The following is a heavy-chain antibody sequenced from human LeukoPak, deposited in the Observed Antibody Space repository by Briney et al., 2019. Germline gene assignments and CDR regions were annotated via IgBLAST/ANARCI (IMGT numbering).Heavy chain of an antibody. Sequence: ASVKVSCKASGYTFTSYYMHWVRQAPGRGLEWMGIINPSGGSTSYAQKFQGRVTMTRDTSTSTVYMELSSLRSEDTAVYYCARDKLPYYYDSSDTEYNWFDPWGQGTLVTVSS. CDR1: GYTFTSYY. CDR2: INPSGGST. D-gene: IGHD3-22*01. V-gene: IGHV1-46*01. J-gene: IGHJ5*02. CDR3: ARDKLPYYYDSSDTEYNWFDP.